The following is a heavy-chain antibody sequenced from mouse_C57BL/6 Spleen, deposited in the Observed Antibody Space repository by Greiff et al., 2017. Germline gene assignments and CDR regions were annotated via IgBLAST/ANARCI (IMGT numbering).Heavy chain of an antibody. D-gene: IGHD2-5*01. CDR3: ARHYSNYGYAMDY. Sequence: QVTLKESGPGILQPSQTLSMTCSFSGFSLSTFGVGVGWIRQPSGKGLAWLAHIWWDDDKYYNPALKSRLTISKDTSKNQVFLKMANVDTADTATYYCARHYSNYGYAMDYWGQGTSVTVSS. V-gene: IGHV8-8*01. CDR1: GFSLSTFGVG. J-gene: IGHJ4*01. CDR2: IWWDDDK.